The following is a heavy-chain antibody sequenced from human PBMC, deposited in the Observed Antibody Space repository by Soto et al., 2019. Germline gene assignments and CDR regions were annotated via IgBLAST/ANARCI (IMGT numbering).Heavy chain of an antibody. Sequence: SETLSLTCTVSGGSISSYYWSWIRQPPGKGLEWIGYIYYSGSTNYNPSLKSRVTISVDTSKNQFSLKLRSVTAADTAVYYCAREAEYGTHNWFDPWGQGTLVTVSS. CDR1: GGSISSYY. V-gene: IGHV4-59*01. D-gene: IGHD4-17*01. CDR3: AREAEYGTHNWFDP. J-gene: IGHJ5*02. CDR2: IYYSGST.